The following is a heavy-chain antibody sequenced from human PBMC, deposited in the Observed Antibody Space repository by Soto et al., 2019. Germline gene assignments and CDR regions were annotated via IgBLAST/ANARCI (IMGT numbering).Heavy chain of an antibody. CDR1: GGSISSGDYS. CDR2: IYNSGIT. Sequence: SETLSLTCTVSGGSISSGDYSWSWVRQSPGKGLEWIGHIYNSGITYYNPSLKSRVVISIDTSRNQFSLRLNSLTAADRAVYFCARGVTVFGLVSRFWFDPWGQGTVVTAPQ. D-gene: IGHD3-3*01. V-gene: IGHV4-30-4*01. J-gene: IGHJ5*02. CDR3: ARGVTVFGLVSRFWFDP.